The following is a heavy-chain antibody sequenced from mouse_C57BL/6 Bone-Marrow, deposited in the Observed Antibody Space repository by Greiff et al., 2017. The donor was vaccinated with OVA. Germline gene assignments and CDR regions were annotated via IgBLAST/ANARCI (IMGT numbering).Heavy chain of an antibody. CDR3: ARVGMVKRAWFAY. CDR1: GFTFSSYA. Sequence: EVKLVESGGGLVKPGGSLKLSCAASGFTFSSYAMSWVRQTPEQRLEWVATISDGGSYTYYPDNVKGRFTISRDNSKNNLYLQMSHLKSEDTAMYYCARVGMVKRAWFAYWGQGTLVTVSA. CDR2: ISDGGSYT. J-gene: IGHJ3*01. V-gene: IGHV5-4*03. D-gene: IGHD2-10*02.